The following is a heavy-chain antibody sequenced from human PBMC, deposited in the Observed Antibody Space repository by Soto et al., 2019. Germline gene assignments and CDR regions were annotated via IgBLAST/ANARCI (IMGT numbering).Heavy chain of an antibody. Sequence: SGPTLVNPTETLTLTCSVSGFSLTNGRVGVSWIRQPPGKAPEWLAHFFSDAERSYSTSMQSRLNMYKDSSGSQVVLTMTNMAPADTATYFCARMDGDYNYYGLDVWGHGIAVTVSS. CDR3: ARMDGDYNYYGLDV. D-gene: IGHD4-17*01. J-gene: IGHJ6*02. CDR2: FFSDAER. V-gene: IGHV2-26*01. CDR1: GFSLTNGRVG.